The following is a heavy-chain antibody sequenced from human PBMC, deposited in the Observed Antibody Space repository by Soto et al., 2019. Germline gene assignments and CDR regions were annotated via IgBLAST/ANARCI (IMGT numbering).Heavy chain of an antibody. J-gene: IGHJ4*02. CDR2: IIPILGIA. D-gene: IGHD2-15*01. Sequence: QVQLVQSGAEVKKPGSSVKVSCKASGGTFSSYTISWVRQAPGQGLEWMGRIIPILGIANYAQKFQGRVTITADKSTSTAYMELSSLRSEDTAVYYCARVPDRLYCRGGSCYFNWGQGTLVTVSS. CDR1: GGTFSSYT. V-gene: IGHV1-69*02. CDR3: ARVPDRLYCRGGSCYFN.